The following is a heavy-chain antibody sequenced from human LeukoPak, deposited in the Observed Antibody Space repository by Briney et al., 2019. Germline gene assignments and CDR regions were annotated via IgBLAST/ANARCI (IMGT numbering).Heavy chain of an antibody. D-gene: IGHD2-2*02. Sequence: GASVKVSFKASGYTFTGYYMHWVRQAPGQGLEWMGWINPNSGGTNYAQKFQGRVTMTRDTSISTAYMELSRLRSDDTAVYYCARESSYCSSTSCYNGEANWFDPWGQGTLVTVSS. V-gene: IGHV1-2*02. CDR1: GYTFTGYY. CDR3: ARESSYCSSTSCYNGEANWFDP. J-gene: IGHJ5*02. CDR2: INPNSGGT.